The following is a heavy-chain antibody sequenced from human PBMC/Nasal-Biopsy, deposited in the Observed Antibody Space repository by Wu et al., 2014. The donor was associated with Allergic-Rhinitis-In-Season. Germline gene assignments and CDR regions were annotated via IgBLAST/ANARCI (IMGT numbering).Heavy chain of an antibody. D-gene: IGHD2-8*01. V-gene: IGHV4-61*02. Sequence: TLSLTCTVSGVSMTSTNFFWSWIRQPAGKGLEWIGSIYSSENLNYNPSLKSRVTMSVDTSKNQFSLNLTSVTAADTAVYYCARGNIEGYCATSGCSYIFDSWGRGTLVTVSS. J-gene: IGHJ4*02. CDR1: GVSMTSTNFF. CDR3: ARGNIEGYCATSGCSYIFDS. CDR2: IYSSENL.